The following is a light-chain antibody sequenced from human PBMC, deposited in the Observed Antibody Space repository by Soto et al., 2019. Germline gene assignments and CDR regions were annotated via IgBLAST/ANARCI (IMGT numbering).Light chain of an antibody. CDR3: QQYGSSRPT. CDR2: NTS. CDR1: QSVSSSS. J-gene: IGKJ1*01. V-gene: IGKV3-20*01. Sequence: EIVLTQSPGTLSLSPGERATLSCRASQSVSSSSLAWYQQKPGQAPRLLIYNTSSRPTGVPDRFSGSGSETDFTLLISRLEPEDFARYYCQQYGSSRPTFGQGTKVEIK.